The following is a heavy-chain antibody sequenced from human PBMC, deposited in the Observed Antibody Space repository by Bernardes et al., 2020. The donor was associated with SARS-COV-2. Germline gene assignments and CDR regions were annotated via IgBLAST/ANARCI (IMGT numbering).Heavy chain of an antibody. CDR2: ITSSSGVI. J-gene: IGHJ6*02. D-gene: IGHD3-10*01. CDR1: GFSFNSYS. V-gene: IGHV3-21*05. Sequence: GGSLRLSCEASGFSFNSYSMTWVRKAPGRGPEWISYITSSSGVIYYSNLEKGRFTISRDNARNTLYLQMDNLRVDETGIYYCARIGYDASGTGSRAPHGMDVWGQGTAVTVSS. CDR3: ARIGYDASGTGSRAPHGMDV.